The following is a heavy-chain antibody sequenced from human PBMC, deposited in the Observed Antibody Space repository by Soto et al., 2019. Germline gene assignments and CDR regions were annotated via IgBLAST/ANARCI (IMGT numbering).Heavy chain of an antibody. J-gene: IGHJ5*02. CDR2: IYYSGST. Sequence: SETLSLTCTVSGGSISSGGYYWSWIRQHPGKGLEWIGYIYYSGSTYYNPSLKSRVTISVDTSKNQFSLKLSSVTAADTAVYYCARGHPEDIVVVPAARDNWFDPWGQGTLVTVSS. V-gene: IGHV4-31*03. D-gene: IGHD2-2*01. CDR3: ARGHPEDIVVVPAARDNWFDP. CDR1: GGSISSGGYY.